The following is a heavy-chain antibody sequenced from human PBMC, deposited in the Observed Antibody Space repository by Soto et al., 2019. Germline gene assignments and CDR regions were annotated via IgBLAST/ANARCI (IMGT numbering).Heavy chain of an antibody. J-gene: IGHJ6*02. CDR1: GGSFSGYY. V-gene: IGHV4-34*01. D-gene: IGHD2-8*01. CDR3: ARGRQRAVLMVYVKYYGMDV. Sequence: PSETLSLTCAVYGGSFSGYYWSWIRQPPGKGLEWIGEINHSGSTNYNPSLKSRVTISVDTSKNQFSLKLSSVTAADTAVYYCARGRQRAVLMVYVKYYGMDVWGQGTTVTVSS. CDR2: INHSGST.